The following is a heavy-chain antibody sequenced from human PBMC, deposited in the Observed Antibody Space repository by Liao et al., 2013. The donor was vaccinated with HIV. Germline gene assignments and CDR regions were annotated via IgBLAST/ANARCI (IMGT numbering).Heavy chain of an antibody. CDR2: IYSSGST. CDR1: GGSMSSYY. J-gene: IGHJ4*02. V-gene: IGHV4-4*07. CDR3: ATGEILTGYALDY. Sequence: QVQLQESGPGLVKPLETLSLTCTVSGGSMSSYYWNWIRQPAGKGLEWIGRIYSSGSTNYNPSLQSRVTMSVDTSENQFSLELTSVTAADTAVYYCATGEILTGYALDYWGQGTLVTVSS. D-gene: IGHD3-9*01.